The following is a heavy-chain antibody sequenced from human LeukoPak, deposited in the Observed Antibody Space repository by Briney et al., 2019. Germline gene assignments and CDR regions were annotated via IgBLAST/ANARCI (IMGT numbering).Heavy chain of an antibody. CDR1: GFTFSDYG. D-gene: IGHD1-7*01. CDR3: ATAGNYRFDY. Sequence: PGRSLRLSCVASGFTFSDYGMHWVRQAPGKGLEWVALIWYDGSNKYYTDSVKGRFTISRDNAKNTLYLQMNSLRAEDTAVYYCATAGNYRFDYWGQGTLVTVSS. V-gene: IGHV3-33*03. CDR2: IWYDGSNK. J-gene: IGHJ4*02.